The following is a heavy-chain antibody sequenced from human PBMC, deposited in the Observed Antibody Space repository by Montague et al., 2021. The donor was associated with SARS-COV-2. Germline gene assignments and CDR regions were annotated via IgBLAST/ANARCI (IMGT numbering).Heavy chain of an antibody. Sequence: SLRLSCAASGFTFSTYAMSWVRQAPGKGLEWVSAISVSGGSTYYADSVKGRFTISRDNSKNTLYLQMNSLRAEDTAVYYCAKDRESGIAAIGWFDPLGPGNPGHRLL. J-gene: IGHJ5*02. D-gene: IGHD6-13*01. V-gene: IGHV3-23*01. CDR1: GFTFSTYA. CDR3: AKDRESGIAAIGWFDP. CDR2: ISVSGGST.